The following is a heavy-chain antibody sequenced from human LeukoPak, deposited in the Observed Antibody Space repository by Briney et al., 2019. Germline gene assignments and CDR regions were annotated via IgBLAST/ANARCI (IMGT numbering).Heavy chain of an antibody. Sequence: PGGSLRLSCATSGFTFSSYGMHWVRQAPGKGLEWVAFIRYDGTNRYYADSVKGRFTISRDSSKNTLYLQMDSLRGEDTAVYYCAKRSQNPGTGIVGESALFYWGQGTLVTVSS. CDR2: IRYDGTNR. J-gene: IGHJ4*02. CDR1: GFTFSSYG. D-gene: IGHD1-26*01. V-gene: IGHV3-30*02. CDR3: AKRSQNPGTGIVGESALFY.